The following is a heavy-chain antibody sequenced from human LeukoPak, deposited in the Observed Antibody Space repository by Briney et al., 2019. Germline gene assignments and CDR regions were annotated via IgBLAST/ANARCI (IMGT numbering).Heavy chain of an antibody. D-gene: IGHD1-26*01. J-gene: IGHJ4*02. Sequence: SETLSLSCTVSDDSITTYYWSWIRQPPGKGLEWIGYGYYVGGTNYSPSLKSRVTMSLDRSKNHLSLTLTSVTAADTAVYYCSRESGGFCPFGYWGQGTLVTVSS. CDR3: SRESGGFCPFGY. CDR1: DDSITTYY. V-gene: IGHV4-59*12. CDR2: GYYVGGT.